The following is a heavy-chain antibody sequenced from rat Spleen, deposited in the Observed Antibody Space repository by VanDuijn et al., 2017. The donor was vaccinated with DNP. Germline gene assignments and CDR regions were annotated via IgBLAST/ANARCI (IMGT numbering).Heavy chain of an antibody. CDR1: GFSLTSYN. CDR2: IWTGGST. J-gene: IGHJ3*01. V-gene: IGHV2-30*01. D-gene: IGHD1-1*01. CDR3: TRVYYSAEDWFAY. Sequence: QVQLKESGPGLVQPSQTLSLTCTVSGFSLTSYNVHWVRQPTGKGLEWMGIIWTGGSTDYNSALKSRLSISRDTSKSQVLLKMNSLQTEDTAIYFCTRVYYSAEDWFAYWGQGTLVTVSS.